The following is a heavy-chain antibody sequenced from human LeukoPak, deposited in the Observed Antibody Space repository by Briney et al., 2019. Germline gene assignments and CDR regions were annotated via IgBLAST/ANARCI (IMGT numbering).Heavy chain of an antibody. V-gene: IGHV4-39*07. CDR3: ARGGDSSGFY. Sequence: PSETLSLACTVSGGSISSSSYYWGWIRQPPGKGLEWIGSIYYSGSTYYNPSLKSRVTISVDKSKNQFSLKLSSVTAADTAVYYCARGGDSSGFYWGQGTLVTVSS. CDR2: IYYSGST. D-gene: IGHD6-19*01. J-gene: IGHJ4*02. CDR1: GGSISSSSYY.